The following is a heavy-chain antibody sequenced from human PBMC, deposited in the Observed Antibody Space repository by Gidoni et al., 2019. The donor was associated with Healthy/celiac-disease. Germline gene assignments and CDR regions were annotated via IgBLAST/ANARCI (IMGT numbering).Heavy chain of an antibody. J-gene: IGHJ5*02. CDR2: IYYSGST. CDR3: ARVTRYFDWLGWFDP. Sequence: QVQLQESGPGLVKPSETLSLTCTVSGGSISSYYWSWIRQPPGKGLEWIGYIYYSGSTNYNPSLKSRVTISVDTSKNQFSLKLSSVTAADTAVYYCARVTRYFDWLGWFDPWGQGTLVTVSS. D-gene: IGHD3-9*01. V-gene: IGHV4-59*08. CDR1: GGSISSYY.